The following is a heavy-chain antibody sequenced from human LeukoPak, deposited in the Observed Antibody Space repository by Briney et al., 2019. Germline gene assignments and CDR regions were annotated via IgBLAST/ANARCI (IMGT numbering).Heavy chain of an antibody. V-gene: IGHV3-64*01. CDR1: GFIFSDYD. J-gene: IGHJ4*02. CDR3: ARGAASGGCDY. D-gene: IGHD3-10*01. Sequence: GGSLRLSCAASGFIFSDYDVHWVRQAPGKGLEFVSAITSNGGRTFYANSVKGRFTIPRDNSKNALYLQMDSLRADDMAVYYCARGAASGGCDYWGQGALVTVSS. CDR2: ITSNGGRT.